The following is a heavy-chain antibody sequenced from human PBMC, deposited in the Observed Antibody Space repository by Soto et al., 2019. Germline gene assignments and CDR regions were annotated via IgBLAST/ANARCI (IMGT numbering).Heavy chain of an antibody. CDR2: ISSSGSII. D-gene: IGHD3-22*01. Sequence: PGGSLRLSCAASGFTFSDYYMSWIRQAPGKGLEWVSYISSSGSIIYYADSVKGRFTISRDNARNSLYLQLNSLRAEDTAVYYCARDQGYYDSSGYIEYWGQGTLVTVSS. CDR1: GFTFSDYY. V-gene: IGHV3-11*01. J-gene: IGHJ4*02. CDR3: ARDQGYYDSSGYIEY.